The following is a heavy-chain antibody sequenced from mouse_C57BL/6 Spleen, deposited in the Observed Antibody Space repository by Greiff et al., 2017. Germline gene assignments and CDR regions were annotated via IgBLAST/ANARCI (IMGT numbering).Heavy chain of an antibody. CDR3: AVERVSTTVVARWYVDV. V-gene: IGHV5-4*01. Sequence: VQLVESGGGLVKPGGSLKLSCAASGFTFSSYAMSWVRQTPEKRLEWVATISDGGSYTNYPDNVKGRFTISRDNAKNNLYLQMSHLKSEATAMYYCAVERVSTTVVARWYVDVWGTGTTVTVSS. CDR1: GFTFSSYA. D-gene: IGHD1-1*01. J-gene: IGHJ1*03. CDR2: ISDGGSYT.